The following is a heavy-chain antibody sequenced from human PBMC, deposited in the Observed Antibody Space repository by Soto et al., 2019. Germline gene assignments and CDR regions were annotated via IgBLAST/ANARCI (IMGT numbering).Heavy chain of an antibody. CDR1: GYTFTGNS. D-gene: IGHD3-22*01. V-gene: IGHV1-2*02. Sequence: ASVKVSCKASGYTFTGNSLHWVRQAPGQGLEWMGWINPNNGGTNYAQKFQGRVTMTRDTSTSTVYMELSSLRSEDTAVYYCARVVYYDSSGYYYYGMDVWGQGTTVTVSS. CDR2: INPNNGGT. CDR3: ARVVYYDSSGYYYYGMDV. J-gene: IGHJ6*02.